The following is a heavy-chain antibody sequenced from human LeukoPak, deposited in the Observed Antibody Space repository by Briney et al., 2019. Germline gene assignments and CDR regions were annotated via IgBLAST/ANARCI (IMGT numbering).Heavy chain of an antibody. CDR1: GGSFSTYY. CDR3: TRDYDFWSGNPGAFDI. Sequence: SETLSLTCAVYGGSFSTYYWSWIRQPPGEGLEWIGETNHRGSTKYNPSLKSRVTISVDTYKNHFSLKLNSVTAADTAVYYCTRDYDFWSGNPGAFDIWGQGTVVTVSS. V-gene: IGHV4-34*01. D-gene: IGHD3-3*01. CDR2: TNHRGST. J-gene: IGHJ3*02.